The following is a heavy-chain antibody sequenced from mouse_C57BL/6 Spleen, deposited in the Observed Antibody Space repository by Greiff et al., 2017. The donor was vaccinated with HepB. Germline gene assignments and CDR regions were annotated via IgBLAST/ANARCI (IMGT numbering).Heavy chain of an antibody. Sequence: VKLVESGPGLVQPSQSLSITCTVSGFSLTSYGVHWVRQSPGKGLEWLGVIWRGGSTDYNAAFMARLSITKDNSKSQVFFKMNSLQADDTAIYYCAKSRDYYAMDYWGQGTSVTVSS. J-gene: IGHJ4*01. CDR1: GFSLTSYG. CDR3: AKSRDYYAMDY. CDR2: IWRGGST. V-gene: IGHV2-5*01.